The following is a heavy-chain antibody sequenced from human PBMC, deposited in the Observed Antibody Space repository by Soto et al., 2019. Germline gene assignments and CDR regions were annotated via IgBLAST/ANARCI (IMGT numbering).Heavy chain of an antibody. CDR1: GFTVNSKY. D-gene: IGHD5-18*01. J-gene: IGHJ4*02. Sequence: PGGSLRLSCAASGFTVNSKYMSWVRQAPGKGLEWVSVIYSGGETYYTDSVKGRFTISRDNSKNTVSLQMNSLRTEDTAVYYCARGSWDTAGIRIGFDYWDQGALVTVSS. CDR3: ARGSWDTAGIRIGFDY. V-gene: IGHV3-53*01. CDR2: IYSGGET.